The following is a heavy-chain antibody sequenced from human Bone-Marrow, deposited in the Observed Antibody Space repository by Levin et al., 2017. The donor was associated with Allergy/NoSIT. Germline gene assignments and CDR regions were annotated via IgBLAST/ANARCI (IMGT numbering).Heavy chain of an antibody. Sequence: PSETLSLTCTVSGGSISSYYWSWIRQPPGKGLEWIGYIYYSGSTNYNPSLKSRVTISVDTSKNQFSLKLSSVTAADTAVYYCARASDPRIAAAGTQSAYFDYWGQGTLVTVSS. CDR1: GGSISSYY. D-gene: IGHD6-13*01. CDR3: ARASDPRIAAAGTQSAYFDY. CDR2: IYYSGST. V-gene: IGHV4-59*01. J-gene: IGHJ4*02.